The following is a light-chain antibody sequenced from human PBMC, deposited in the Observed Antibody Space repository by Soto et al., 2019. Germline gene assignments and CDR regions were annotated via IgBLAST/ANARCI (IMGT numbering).Light chain of an antibody. CDR1: QSISSW. CDR3: HQYNSYAYT. CDR2: KAS. V-gene: IGKV1-5*03. Sequence: DIQMTQSPSTLSASVGDRVTITCRASQSISSWLAWYHQKPGKAPKLLIYKASSLESGVPSRFSGSGSGTEFTLTISSLQPDDFATYYCHQYNSYAYTFGQGTKLEIK. J-gene: IGKJ2*01.